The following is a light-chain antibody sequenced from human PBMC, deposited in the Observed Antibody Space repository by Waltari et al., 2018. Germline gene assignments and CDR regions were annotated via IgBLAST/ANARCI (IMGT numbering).Light chain of an antibody. CDR3: QQSYNTPYT. V-gene: IGKV1-39*01. J-gene: IGKJ2*01. Sequence: DIQMTQSPSSLSASVGDRVTITCRASQSINTYLNWYQQKPGKAPKLLIYAASSLQSGVPLRFSGRGSGTEFTLTITSLQREDFATYYCQQSYNTPYTVGQGTKLDIK. CDR1: QSINTY. CDR2: AAS.